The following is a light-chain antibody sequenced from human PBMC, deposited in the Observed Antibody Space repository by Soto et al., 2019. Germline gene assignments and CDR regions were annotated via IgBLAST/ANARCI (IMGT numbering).Light chain of an antibody. Sequence: DTQMTQSPSILSASVGDRVTITCRAIQSISSWLAWYQQKPGKAPNLLIYKASHLENGVPSRFSGSGSGTEFTLTIRSLQPDDFATYYCQQYNTYSKTFGRGTKV. CDR1: QSISSW. V-gene: IGKV1-5*03. J-gene: IGKJ1*01. CDR3: QQYNTYSKT. CDR2: KAS.